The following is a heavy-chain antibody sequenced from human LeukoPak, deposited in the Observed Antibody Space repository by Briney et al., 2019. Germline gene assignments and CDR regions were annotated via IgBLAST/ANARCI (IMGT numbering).Heavy chain of an antibody. V-gene: IGHV3-72*01. J-gene: IGHJ4*02. CDR1: GFTFSDHY. D-gene: IGHD3-3*01. CDR2: ARRKVNSYTT. CDR3: ARVSIVYYLIQ. Sequence: GSLRLSCAASGFTFSDHYMDWVRQAPGKGLEWVGRARRKVNSYTTEYAASVKGRFTISRDDSKNSLWLQMNSLKTEDTAVYYCARVSIVYYLIQWGQGTLVTVSS.